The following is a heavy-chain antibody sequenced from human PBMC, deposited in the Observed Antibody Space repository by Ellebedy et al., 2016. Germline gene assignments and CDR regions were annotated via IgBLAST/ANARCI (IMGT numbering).Heavy chain of an antibody. CDR1: GYTFTSYA. D-gene: IGHD6-6*01. Sequence: ASVKVSXXASGYTFTSYAMHWVRQAPGQRLEWMGWINAGNGNTKYSQKFQGRVTITRDTSASTAYMELSSLRSEDTAVYYCARAKHPSPSAPYYYYGMDVWGQGTTVTVSS. CDR2: INAGNGNT. CDR3: ARAKHPSPSAPYYYYGMDV. J-gene: IGHJ6*02. V-gene: IGHV1-3*01.